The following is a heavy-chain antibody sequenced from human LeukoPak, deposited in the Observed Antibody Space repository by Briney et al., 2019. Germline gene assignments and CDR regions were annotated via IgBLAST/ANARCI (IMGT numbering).Heavy chain of an antibody. CDR3: AKDRSSSWIDY. J-gene: IGHJ4*02. V-gene: IGHV3-21*01. Sequence: GGSLRLSCTASGFTFSSYSLNWVRQAPGKGLEWVSSVSTGSNYIYYADSVEGRFTISRDNDKNSLYLQMNSLRAEDTAVYYCAKDRSSSWIDYWGQGTLVTVSS. CDR1: GFTFSSYS. D-gene: IGHD6-13*01. CDR2: VSTGSNYI.